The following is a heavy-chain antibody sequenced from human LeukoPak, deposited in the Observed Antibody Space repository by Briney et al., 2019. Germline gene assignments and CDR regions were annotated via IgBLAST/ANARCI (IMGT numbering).Heavy chain of an antibody. CDR1: GGSISSYY. CDR2: IYYSGST. J-gene: IGHJ6*02. CDR3: ARDRVVYSYGLSNYYYYGMDV. V-gene: IGHV4-59*01. Sequence: SETLSLTCTVSGGSISSYYWSWIRQPPGKGLEWIGYIYYSGSTNYNPSLKSRVIISVDTSKNQFSLKLSSVTAADTAVYYCARDRVVYSYGLSNYYYYGMDVWGQGTTVTVSS. D-gene: IGHD5-18*01.